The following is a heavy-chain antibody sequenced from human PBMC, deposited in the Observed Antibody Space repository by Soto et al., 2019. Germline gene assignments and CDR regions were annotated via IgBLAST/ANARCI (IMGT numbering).Heavy chain of an antibody. CDR3: ARLTDSSSSFDY. CDR2: IDPSDSYT. CDR1: GYSFTSYW. D-gene: IGHD6-6*01. Sequence: GESLKISCKGSGYSFTSYWISWVRQMPGKGLEWMGRIDPSDSYTNYSPSFQGHVTISADKSIRTAYLQWSSLKASDTAMYYCARLTDSSSSFDYWGQGTLVTVSS. J-gene: IGHJ4*02. V-gene: IGHV5-10-1*01.